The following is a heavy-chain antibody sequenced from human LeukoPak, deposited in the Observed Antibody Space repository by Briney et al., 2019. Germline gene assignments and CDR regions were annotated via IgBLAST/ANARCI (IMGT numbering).Heavy chain of an antibody. D-gene: IGHD1-26*01. CDR1: GFTFSNAW. V-gene: IGHV3-15*01. J-gene: IGHJ5*02. CDR2: IKSKTDGGTT. Sequence: GGSLRLSCAASGFTFSNAWMSWVRQAPGKGLEWVDRIKSKTDGGTTDYAAPVKGRFTISRDDSKNTLYLQMNSLKTEDTAVYYCTTDRTRELRSWFDPWGQGTLVTVSS. CDR3: TTDRTRELRSWFDP.